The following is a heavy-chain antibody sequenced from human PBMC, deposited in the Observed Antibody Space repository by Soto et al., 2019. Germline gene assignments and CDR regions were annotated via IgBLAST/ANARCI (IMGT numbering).Heavy chain of an antibody. CDR2: FSPGSGSA. V-gene: IGHV1-46*03. D-gene: IGHD3-22*01. CDR1: GYTFTNYY. CDR3: ARDLSGYYYTFDY. Sequence: ASVKVSCKASGYTFTNYYIHWVRQAPGQGLEWMGIFSPGSGSARYAQKFQGRVIMTSDTSTSTVYMELSSLRSEDTAVYYCARDLSGYYYTFDYWGPGTLVTVSS. J-gene: IGHJ4*02.